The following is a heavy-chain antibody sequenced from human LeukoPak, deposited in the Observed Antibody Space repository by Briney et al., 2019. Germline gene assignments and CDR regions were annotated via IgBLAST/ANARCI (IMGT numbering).Heavy chain of an antibody. CDR3: ARQTGSGLFILP. J-gene: IGHJ4*02. D-gene: IGHD3/OR15-3a*01. V-gene: IGHV4-39*01. CDR2: IYYSGNT. CDR1: GVSISSSNSY. Sequence: SETLSLTCTVSGVSISSSNSYWGWIRQPPGKGVEWIGSIYYSGNTYYNASLKSQVSISIDTSKNQFSLRLTSVTAADTAVYYCARQTGSGLFILPGGQGTLVTVSS.